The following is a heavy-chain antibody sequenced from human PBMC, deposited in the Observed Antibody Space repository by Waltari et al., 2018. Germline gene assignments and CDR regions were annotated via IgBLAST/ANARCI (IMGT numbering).Heavy chain of an antibody. CDR2: VIPILGIA. Sequence: QVQLVQSGAEVKKPGSSVKVSCKASGGTFSSYDISWVRQAPGQGIEWMGGVIPILGIANYAQKFQGRVTISADKSTSTAYMELSSLRSEDRAVYYCARAGGDDAFDIWGQGTMVTVSS. V-gene: IGHV1-69*10. CDR3: ARAGGDDAFDI. CDR1: GGTFSSYD. J-gene: IGHJ3*02. D-gene: IGHD4-17*01.